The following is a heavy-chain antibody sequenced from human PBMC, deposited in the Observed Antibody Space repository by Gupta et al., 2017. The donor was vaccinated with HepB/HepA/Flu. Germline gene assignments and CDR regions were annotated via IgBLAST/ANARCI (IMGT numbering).Heavy chain of an antibody. D-gene: IGHD3-10*01. CDR1: GFSLDPYS. Sequence: DVQLAQSGGGLVKPGGSLRLSCAASGFSLDPYSFNWFRQAPGKGLEWVSSISSAGNYIYYVDSVKGRFTVSRDNAKNSLYLQMNSLRTEDTAVYYCARFTMIRGTIDTQSYYYYGMDVWGQGTTVTVSS. V-gene: IGHV3-21*06. J-gene: IGHJ6*02. CDR2: ISSAGNYI. CDR3: ARFTMIRGTIDTQSYYYYGMDV.